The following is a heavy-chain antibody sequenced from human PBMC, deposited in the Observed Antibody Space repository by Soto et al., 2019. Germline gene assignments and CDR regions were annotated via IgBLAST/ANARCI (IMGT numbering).Heavy chain of an antibody. CDR1: GGTFSRNT. J-gene: IGHJ4*02. Sequence: SVKVSCKASGGTFSRNTISWVRQTPGQGLEWMGGIMPIFGSANYAQKFQGRVTITADENTRTVYMELSRLRSEDTAVYYCARQFDSDTTGYYYAYWGQGTLVTVSS. CDR2: IMPIFGSA. D-gene: IGHD3-22*01. CDR3: ARQFDSDTTGYYYAY. V-gene: IGHV1-69*13.